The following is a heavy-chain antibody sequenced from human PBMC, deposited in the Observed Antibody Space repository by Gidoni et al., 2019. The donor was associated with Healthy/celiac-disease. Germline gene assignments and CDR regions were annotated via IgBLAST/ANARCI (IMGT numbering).Heavy chain of an antibody. CDR1: GFTFSDYY. J-gene: IGHJ4*02. CDR3: ARAYCSGGSCYPFDY. V-gene: IGHV3-11*01. Sequence: QVQLVESGGGLVKPGGSLRPSCAAPGFTFSDYYLSWIRQAPGKGLEWVSYISRSGSTIYYADSVEGRFTIYRDNAQNSLYMQMNSLRAEDTAVYYCARAYCSGGSCYPFDYWGQGTLVTVSS. D-gene: IGHD2-15*01. CDR2: ISRSGSTI.